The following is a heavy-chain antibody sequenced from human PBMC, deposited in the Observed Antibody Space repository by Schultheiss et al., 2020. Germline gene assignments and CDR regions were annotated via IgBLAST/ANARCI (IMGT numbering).Heavy chain of an antibody. D-gene: IGHD4-17*01. CDR1: GDSISSGGYY. Sequence: SETLSLTCTVSGDSISSGGYYWSWIRQHPGKGLEWIGNIDYSGSTYYNPSLKSRVTISIATSTNQFSLKLTSVAAADTAVYYCARLEGSVTTFNWFDPWGQGTLVTVS. CDR3: ARLEGSVTTFNWFDP. J-gene: IGHJ5*02. V-gene: IGHV4-31*03. CDR2: IDYSGST.